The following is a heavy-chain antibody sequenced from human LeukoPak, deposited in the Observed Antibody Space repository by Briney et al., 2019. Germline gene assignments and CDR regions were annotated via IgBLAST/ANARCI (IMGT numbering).Heavy chain of an antibody. D-gene: IGHD4-23*01. J-gene: IGHJ4*02. Sequence: SETLSLTCTVSGGSISSSYYYWGWIRQPPGKGLEWIGSIYSSGSTYYNPSLKSRVTISVDTSKNQFSLKLSSVTAADTAVYYCARVEGRAVVTAYYFDYWGQGTLVTVSS. CDR3: ARVEGRAVVTAYYFDY. CDR1: GGSISSSYYY. V-gene: IGHV4-39*07. CDR2: IYSSGST.